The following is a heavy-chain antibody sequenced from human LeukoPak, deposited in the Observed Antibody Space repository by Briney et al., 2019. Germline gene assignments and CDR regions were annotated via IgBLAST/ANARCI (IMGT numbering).Heavy chain of an antibody. V-gene: IGHV4-59*01. Sequence: SETLSLTCTVSGGSISSYYWSWIRQPPGKGLEWIGYIYYSGSTNYNPSLKSRVTISVDTSKNQFSLKLSSVTAADTAVYYCARDPYDILTGNSAFDIWGQGTMVTVSS. J-gene: IGHJ3*02. CDR1: GGSISSYY. CDR2: IYYSGST. D-gene: IGHD3-9*01. CDR3: ARDPYDILTGNSAFDI.